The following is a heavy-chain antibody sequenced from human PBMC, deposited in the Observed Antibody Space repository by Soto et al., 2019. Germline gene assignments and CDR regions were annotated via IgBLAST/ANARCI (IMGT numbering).Heavy chain of an antibody. D-gene: IGHD1-1*01. CDR1: GFSLTSRPMG. V-gene: IGHV2-5*02. CDR3: AHRLSGYNWNGGYFDY. Sequence: QITLKESAPTRVKPTQTLTLTCTFSGFSLTSRPMGVGWIRQPPGKALEWLAFIYWDDDKRYSPSLRSRLTLTKDTSATQVVLTMPNMDPVDTSPYYCAHRLSGYNWNGGYFDYWGQGALVTVSS. J-gene: IGHJ4*02. CDR2: IYWDDDK.